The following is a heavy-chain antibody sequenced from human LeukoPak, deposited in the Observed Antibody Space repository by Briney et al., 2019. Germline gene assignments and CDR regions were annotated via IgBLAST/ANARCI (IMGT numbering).Heavy chain of an antibody. Sequence: PSETLSLTCTVSGGSISSGSYYWSWIRQPAGKGLEWIVRIYTSGSTNYNPSLKRRVTISVDTSKNQFSLKLSSVTAADTAVYYCARALINCSGGSCYQIFDYWGQGTLVTVSS. CDR2: IYTSGST. D-gene: IGHD2-15*01. CDR1: GGSISSGSYY. J-gene: IGHJ4*02. V-gene: IGHV4-61*02. CDR3: ARALINCSGGSCYQIFDY.